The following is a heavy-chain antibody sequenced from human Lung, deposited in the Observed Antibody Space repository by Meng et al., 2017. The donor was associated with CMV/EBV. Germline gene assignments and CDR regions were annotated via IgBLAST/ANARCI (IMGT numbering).Heavy chain of an antibody. J-gene: IGHJ4*02. Sequence: GGSLRLSCAASRFTVSSNSMTWVRQAPGKGLEWVSTIDSGGSTYYADSVKARFTISRDNSKNTLYLQMSSLRPEDTAVYSSARVDSHLWANYYFDYWGQGXLVTVSS. CDR2: IDSGGST. CDR3: ARVDSHLWANYYFDY. D-gene: IGHD4-11*01. CDR1: RFTVSSNS. V-gene: IGHV3-66*02.